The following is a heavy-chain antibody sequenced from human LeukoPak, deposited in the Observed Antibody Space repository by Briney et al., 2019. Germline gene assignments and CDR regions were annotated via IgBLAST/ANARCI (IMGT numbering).Heavy chain of an antibody. CDR1: GFTFSSYA. Sequence: GGSLRLSCAASGFTFSSYAMSWVRQAPGKGLEWVSAISGSGGSTYCADSVKGRFTISRDNSKNTLYLQMNSLRAEDTAVYYCAKDLQHKWEGSCYDYWGQGTLVTVSS. V-gene: IGHV3-23*01. CDR3: AKDLQHKWEGSCYDY. CDR2: ISGSGGST. J-gene: IGHJ4*02. D-gene: IGHD2-15*01.